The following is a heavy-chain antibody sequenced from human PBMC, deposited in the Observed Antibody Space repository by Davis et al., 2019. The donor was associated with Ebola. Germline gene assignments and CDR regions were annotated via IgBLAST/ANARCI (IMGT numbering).Heavy chain of an antibody. V-gene: IGHV1-24*01. CDR1: GYTLTDLS. J-gene: IGHJ3*02. Sequence: ASVKVSCKASGYTLTDLSRHWVRQAPGKGLEWMGGFDPEDGETIYAQKFQGRVTMTEDTSTDTAYMELSSLRSEDTAVYYCATARTIFDAFDIWGQGTMVTVSS. CDR2: FDPEDGET. D-gene: IGHD3-3*01. CDR3: ATARTIFDAFDI.